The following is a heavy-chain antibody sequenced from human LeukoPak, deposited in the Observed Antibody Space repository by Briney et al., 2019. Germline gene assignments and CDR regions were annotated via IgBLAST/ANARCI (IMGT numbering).Heavy chain of an antibody. CDR2: IIPILGIA. J-gene: IGHJ4*02. Sequence: SVKVYGKASGGTFSSYAISWVRPAPGQGLVWMGRIIPILGIANYAQKFQGRVTITADKSTSTAYMEPSSLRSEDTAVYYCATLKGPTDGYKEKAFDYWGQGTLVTVSS. CDR1: GGTFSSYA. CDR3: ATLKGPTDGYKEKAFDY. V-gene: IGHV1-69*04. D-gene: IGHD5-24*01.